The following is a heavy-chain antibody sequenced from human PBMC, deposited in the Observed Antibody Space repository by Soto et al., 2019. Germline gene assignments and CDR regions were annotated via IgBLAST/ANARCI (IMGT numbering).Heavy chain of an antibody. D-gene: IGHD2-2*01. CDR1: AFTFRNYW. Sequence: EVQLVESGGGLVQPGGSLRLSCAASAFTFRNYWMSWVRQAPGKGLEWVANIKQDGSEKYYVDSVKGRFTISRDNAKRSLYLQLHSLRAEDTAVYYCGRVDCSSIGCYGDYSSYGMDVWRQGPTVTVS. V-gene: IGHV3-7*05. CDR3: GRVDCSSIGCYGDYSSYGMDV. J-gene: IGHJ6*02. CDR2: IKQDGSEK.